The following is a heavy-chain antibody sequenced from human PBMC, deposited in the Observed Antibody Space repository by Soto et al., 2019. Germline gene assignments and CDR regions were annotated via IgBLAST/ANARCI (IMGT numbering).Heavy chain of an antibody. D-gene: IGHD2-15*01. V-gene: IGHV4-39*01. CDR2: IYYSGST. Sequence: SMTLSLTCTVSSASINSSSYYWAWTRKPPGKGLEWIGSIYYSGSTYYNPSLKSRVTISVDTSKNQFSLKLSSVTAADTAVYYCARHTPAISISDHWGQGTLVTVS. CDR3: ARHTPAISISDH. J-gene: IGHJ4*02. CDR1: SASINSSSYY.